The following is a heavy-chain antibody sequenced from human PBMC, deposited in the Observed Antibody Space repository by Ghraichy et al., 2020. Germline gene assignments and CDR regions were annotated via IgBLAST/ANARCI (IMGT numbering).Heavy chain of an antibody. Sequence: SETLSLTCSVSGGSVSDGDHYWTWIRQPPGKGLEWIGNSYYGGSTNYSPSLKSRVSISIDKFENQFSLELASVTAADTAVYYCARDFGVYNWNKKNYYGLDVWGQGTTVTVSS. V-gene: IGHV4-61*08. CDR2: SYYGGST. CDR3: ARDFGVYNWNKKNYYGLDV. D-gene: IGHD1/OR15-1a*01. CDR1: GGSVSDGDHY. J-gene: IGHJ6*02.